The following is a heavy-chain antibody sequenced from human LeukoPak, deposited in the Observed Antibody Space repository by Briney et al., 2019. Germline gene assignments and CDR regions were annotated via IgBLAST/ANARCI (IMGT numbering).Heavy chain of an antibody. CDR2: IFPIFGTA. J-gene: IGHJ6*03. Sequence: SVTVSCTASGGTFSSYASSWVRQAPGQGLEWMGGIFPIFGTANYAQKFQGRVTITADESTSTAYMELSSLRSDDTAVYYCARVGEGAAIYYYYYMDVWGKGTTVTVSS. V-gene: IGHV1-69*13. CDR3: ARVGEGAAIYYYYYMDV. CDR1: GGTFSSYA. D-gene: IGHD2-2*01.